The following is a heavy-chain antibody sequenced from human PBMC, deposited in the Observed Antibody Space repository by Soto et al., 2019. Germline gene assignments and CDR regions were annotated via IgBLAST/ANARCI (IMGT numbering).Heavy chain of an antibody. Sequence: PGGSLRLSCAASGFTFSSYGMHWVRQAPGKGLEWVAVISYDGSNKYYADSVKGRFTISRDNSKNTLYLQMNSLRAEDTAVYYCAKTKDPVIAAAGIDYWGQGTLVTVSS. CDR1: GFTFSSYG. V-gene: IGHV3-30*18. D-gene: IGHD6-13*01. CDR2: ISYDGSNK. CDR3: AKTKDPVIAAAGIDY. J-gene: IGHJ4*02.